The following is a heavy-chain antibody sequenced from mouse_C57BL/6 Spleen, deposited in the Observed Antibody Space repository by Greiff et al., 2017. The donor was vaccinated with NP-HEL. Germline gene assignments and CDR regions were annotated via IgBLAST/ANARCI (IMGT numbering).Heavy chain of an antibody. D-gene: IGHD1-1*01. V-gene: IGHV14-2*01. J-gene: IGHJ3*01. Sequence: EVQLQQSGAELVKPGASVKLSCTASGFNIKDYYMHWVKQRTEQGLEWIGRIDPEDGETKYAPKFQGKATITADTSSNTAYLQLSSLTADDTAVYSCARESLITTVVAHATLAYWGQGNLVTVSA. CDR1: GFNIKDYY. CDR3: ARESLITTVVAHATLAY. CDR2: IDPEDGET.